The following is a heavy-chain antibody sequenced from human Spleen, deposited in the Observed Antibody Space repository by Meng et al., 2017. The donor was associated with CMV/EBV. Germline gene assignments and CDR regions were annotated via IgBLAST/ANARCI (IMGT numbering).Heavy chain of an antibody. D-gene: IGHD6-13*01. CDR1: GGSFSGYY. CDR2: INHSGST. CDR3: ARDHTPAAAFDYYYYGLDV. J-gene: IGHJ6*02. Sequence: SETLSLTCAVYGGSFSGYYWSWIRQPPGKGLEWIGEINHSGSTNYNPSLKSRVTISVDTSKNQFSLKLSSVTAADTAVYYCARDHTPAAAFDYYYYGLDVWGQGTTVTVSS. V-gene: IGHV4-34*01.